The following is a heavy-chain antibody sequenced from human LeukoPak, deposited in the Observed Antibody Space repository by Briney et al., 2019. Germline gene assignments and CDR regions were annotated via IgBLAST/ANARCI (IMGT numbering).Heavy chain of an antibody. CDR2: INHSGST. CDR1: GGSFSGYY. Sequence: SETLSLTCAVYGGSFSGYYWSWIRQPPGKGLEWIGEINHSGSTNYNPSLKSRVTISVDTSKNQFSLKLSSVTAADTAVYYCARAGIAARSFGYWGQGTLVTVSS. J-gene: IGHJ4*02. V-gene: IGHV4-34*01. CDR3: ARAGIAARSFGY. D-gene: IGHD6-6*01.